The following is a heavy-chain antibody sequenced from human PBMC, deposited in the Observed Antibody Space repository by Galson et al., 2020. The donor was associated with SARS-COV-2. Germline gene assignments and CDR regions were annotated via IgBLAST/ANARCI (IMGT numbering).Heavy chain of an antibody. CDR3: AKDYVVGSTGDGFDI. V-gene: IGHV3-23*01. CDR1: GFTFRNYG. J-gene: IGHJ3*02. D-gene: IGHD1-26*01. CDR2: ISHSGGST. Sequence: GGSLRLSCAASGFTFRNYGMSWVSQAPGKGLEWVSPISHSGGSTYYADSVKSRFTISRDNSKKSLSLLMTSLISDDTARYYCAKDYVVGSTGDGFDIWGQGTMVTVSS.